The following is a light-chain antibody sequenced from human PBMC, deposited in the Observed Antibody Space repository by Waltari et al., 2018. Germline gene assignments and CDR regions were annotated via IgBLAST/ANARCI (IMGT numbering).Light chain of an antibody. V-gene: IGKV1-5*01. Sequence: DIQMTQSPSTVSASLGDRVTITCRASQNLNTFLSWYQQKPGAVPNPLVYVASPLERGVPSRVSRSGSWTHVTLTISGLQPDDFATYYCQQYYDYPINFGQGTRL. CDR1: QNLNTF. CDR3: QQYYDYPIN. CDR2: VAS. J-gene: IGKJ5*01.